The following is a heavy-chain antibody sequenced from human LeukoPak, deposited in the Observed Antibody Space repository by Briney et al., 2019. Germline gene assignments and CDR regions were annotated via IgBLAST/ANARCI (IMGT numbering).Heavy chain of an antibody. CDR1: GFTFRSYG. CDR3: AREDCSGGFCSDY. D-gene: IGHD2-15*01. J-gene: IGHJ4*02. CDR2: IWYDGSNK. V-gene: IGHV3-33*01. Sequence: HGGSLRLSCLTAGFTFRSYGMHWVRQAPGKGLEWVAVIWYDGSNKYYADSVKGRFTVSRDDSKNTVYLQMNSLRAEDTAVYYCAREDCSGGFCSDYWGQGTLVTVSS.